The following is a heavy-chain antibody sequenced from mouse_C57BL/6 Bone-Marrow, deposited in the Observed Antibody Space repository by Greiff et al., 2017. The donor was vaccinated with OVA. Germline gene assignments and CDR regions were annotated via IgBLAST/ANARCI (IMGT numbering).Heavy chain of an antibody. CDR2: IDPSDSYT. V-gene: IGHV1-59*01. CDR3: ARYRDWGYYYAMDY. Sequence: QVQLKESGAELVRPGTSVKLSCKASGYTFTSYWMHWVKQRPGQGLEWIGVIDPSDSYTNYNQKFKGKATLTVDTSSSTAYMQLSSLTSEDSAVYYCARYRDWGYYYAMDYWGQGTSVTVSS. CDR1: GYTFTSYW. D-gene: IGHD4-1*01. J-gene: IGHJ4*01.